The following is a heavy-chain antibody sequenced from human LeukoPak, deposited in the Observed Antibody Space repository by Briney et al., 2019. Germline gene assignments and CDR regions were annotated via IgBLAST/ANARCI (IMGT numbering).Heavy chain of an antibody. CDR1: GFIFSSYS. CDR2: ISSSGSPI. V-gene: IGHV3-48*01. Sequence: GGSLRLSCAASGFIFSSYSMNWVRQAPGKGLEWISYISSSGSPIYYADSVKGRFTISRDNAKNSLYLQMNSLRAEDTAVYYCARHTGGSDWGQGTLVTVSS. J-gene: IGHJ4*02. D-gene: IGHD2-21*01. CDR3: ARHTGGSD.